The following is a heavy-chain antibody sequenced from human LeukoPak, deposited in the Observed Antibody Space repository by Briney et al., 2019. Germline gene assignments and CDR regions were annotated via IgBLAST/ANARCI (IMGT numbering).Heavy chain of an antibody. CDR2: INHSGST. Sequence: PSETLSLTCAVYGGSFSGYYWSWIRQPPGKGLEWIGEINHSGSTNYNPSLKSRVTISVDTSKNQFSLKLSSVTAADAAVYYCARILSAAGPDYWGQGTLVNVSS. CDR3: ARILSAAGPDY. CDR1: GGSFSGYY. V-gene: IGHV4-34*01. D-gene: IGHD6-13*01. J-gene: IGHJ4*02.